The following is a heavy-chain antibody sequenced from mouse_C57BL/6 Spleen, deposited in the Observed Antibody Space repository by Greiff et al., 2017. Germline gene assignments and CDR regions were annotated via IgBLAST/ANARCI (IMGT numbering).Heavy chain of an antibody. CDR2: IDPNSGGT. J-gene: IGHJ3*01. V-gene: IGHV1-72*01. Sequence: VQLQQPGAELVKPGASVKLSCKASGYTFNSYWMHWVKQRPGRGLEWIGRIDPNSGGTKYNEKFKGKDTLTVDKPSSTAYMQLSSRTSYDSAVYDCSRSANCDWFAYWGQGTLVTVSA. CDR1: GYTFNSYW. CDR3: SRSANCDWFAY. D-gene: IGHD4-1*01.